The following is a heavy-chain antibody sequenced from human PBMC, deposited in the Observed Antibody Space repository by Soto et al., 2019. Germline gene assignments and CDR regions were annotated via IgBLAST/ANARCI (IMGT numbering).Heavy chain of an antibody. CDR2: MNPNSGNT. CDR3: ARVTLDYYGSGSYDY. D-gene: IGHD3-10*01. Sequence: QVQLVQSGAEVKKPGASVKVSCKASGYTFTSYDINWVRQATGQGLAWMGWMNPNSGNTGYAQKFQGRVTMTRNTSISKAYMELSSLRSEDTAVYYCARVTLDYYGSGSYDYWGQGTLVTVSS. CDR1: GYTFTSYD. V-gene: IGHV1-8*01. J-gene: IGHJ4*02.